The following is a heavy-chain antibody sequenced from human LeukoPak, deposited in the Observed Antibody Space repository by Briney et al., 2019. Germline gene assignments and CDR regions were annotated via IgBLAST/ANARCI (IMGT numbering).Heavy chain of an antibody. Sequence: GGSLRLFCVASGFTFSSHSMHWVRQAPGKGLEYVSGIRSNGGSTYFAKSVKGRFTISRDNSKNTLDLQMGSLRAEDMAVYYCARRGSGWEFDYWGQGTLVTVSS. J-gene: IGHJ4*02. CDR1: GFTFSSHS. CDR3: ARRGSGWEFDY. V-gene: IGHV3-64*01. D-gene: IGHD6-19*01. CDR2: IRSNGGST.